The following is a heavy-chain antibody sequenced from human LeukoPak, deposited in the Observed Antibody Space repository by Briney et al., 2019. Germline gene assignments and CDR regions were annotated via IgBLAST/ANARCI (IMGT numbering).Heavy chain of an antibody. V-gene: IGHV4-61*05. Sequence: PSETLSLTCTVSGGSISSSSYYWGWIRQPPGKGLEWIGYIYYSGSTNYNPSLKSRVTISVDTSKNQFSLKLSSVTAADTAVYYCARGLGGVAFDIWGQGTMVTVSS. D-gene: IGHD1-26*01. CDR1: GGSISSSSYY. CDR3: ARGLGGVAFDI. J-gene: IGHJ3*02. CDR2: IYYSGST.